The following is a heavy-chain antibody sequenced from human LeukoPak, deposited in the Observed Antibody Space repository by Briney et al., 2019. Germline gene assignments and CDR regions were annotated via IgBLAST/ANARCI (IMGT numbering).Heavy chain of an antibody. J-gene: IGHJ4*02. CDR1: GFTVSSNY. V-gene: IGHV3-53*01. D-gene: IGHD1-26*01. CDR3: ARDRTLLVGAIGY. CDR2: IYSGGST. Sequence: GGSLRLSCAASGFTVSSNYMSWVRQAPGKGLEWVSVIYSGGSTYYADSVKGRFTISRDNSKNTLYLQMNSLRAEDTAVYYCARDRTLLVGAIGYWGQGTLVTVSS.